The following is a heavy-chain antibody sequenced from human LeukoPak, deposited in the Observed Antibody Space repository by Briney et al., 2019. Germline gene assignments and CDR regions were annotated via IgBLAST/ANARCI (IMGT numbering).Heavy chain of an antibody. CDR3: ARDKYGGISNAFDI. V-gene: IGHV3-74*01. Sequence: GGSLRLSCAASGFSFSNYWMDWVRQVPGKGPVWVSRVGADGSSAAYADHVKGRFTISRDNAKNTLYLQMNSLRVEDTAVYYCARDKYGGISNAFDIWGQGTLVTVSS. CDR1: GFSFSNYW. CDR2: VGADGSSA. D-gene: IGHD4-23*01. J-gene: IGHJ3*02.